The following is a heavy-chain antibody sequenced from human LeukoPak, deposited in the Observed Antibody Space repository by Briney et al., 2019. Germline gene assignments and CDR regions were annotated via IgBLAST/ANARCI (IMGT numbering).Heavy chain of an antibody. CDR3: ARRRGDGDYRPES. V-gene: IGHV4-34*01. CDR2: IYYSGNT. J-gene: IGHJ5*02. CDR1: GGSFSGYH. Sequence: PSETLSLTCGVYGGSFSGYHWTWIRQPPGRGLEWIGSIYYSGNTYYNPSLKSRVTISVDTSKNQFSLTLTSVTAADTSVYYCARRRGDGDYRPESWGQGTLVTVSS. D-gene: IGHD4-17*01.